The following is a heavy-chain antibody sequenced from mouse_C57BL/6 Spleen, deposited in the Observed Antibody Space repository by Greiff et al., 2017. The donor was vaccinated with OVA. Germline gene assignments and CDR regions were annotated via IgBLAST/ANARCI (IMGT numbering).Heavy chain of an antibody. V-gene: IGHV1-50*01. D-gene: IGHD1-1*01. CDR1: GYTFTSYW. Sequence: VQLQQPGAELVKPGASVKLSCKASGYTFTSYWMQWVKQRPGQGLEWIGEIDPSDSYTNYNQKFKGKATLTVDTSSSTAYMQLSSLTSEDSAVYYCARNYYGSPLDYWGQGTTLTVSS. CDR2: IDPSDSYT. CDR3: ARNYYGSPLDY. J-gene: IGHJ2*01.